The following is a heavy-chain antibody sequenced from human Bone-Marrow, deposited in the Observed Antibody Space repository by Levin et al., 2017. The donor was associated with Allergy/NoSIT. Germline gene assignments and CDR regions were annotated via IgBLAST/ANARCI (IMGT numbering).Heavy chain of an antibody. CDR3: ARRDVVGNYYPH. V-gene: IGHV4-59*08. CDR1: GGSISSYS. D-gene: IGHD2-2*01. J-gene: IGHJ4*02. CDR2: VHYDGST. Sequence: KPSETLSLTCTVSGGSISSYSWSWIRQPPGKGLEWIGYVHYDGSTKYSPSLTTRVTISVDTSKSQFSLKLNSVTAADTAVYFCARRDVVGNYYPHWGQGILVIVSS.